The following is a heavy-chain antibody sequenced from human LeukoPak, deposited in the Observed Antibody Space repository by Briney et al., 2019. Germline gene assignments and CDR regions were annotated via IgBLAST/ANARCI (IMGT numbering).Heavy chain of an antibody. CDR1: GGTFSSYA. J-gene: IGHJ3*02. Sequence: ASVKVSCKASGGTFSSYAISWVRQAPGQGLEWMGWINPNSGGTNYAQKFQGRVTMTRDTSISTAYMELSRLRSDDTAVYYCARVSQYYDIPFDIWGQGTMVTVSS. V-gene: IGHV1-2*02. CDR3: ARVSQYYDIPFDI. CDR2: INPNSGGT. D-gene: IGHD3-9*01.